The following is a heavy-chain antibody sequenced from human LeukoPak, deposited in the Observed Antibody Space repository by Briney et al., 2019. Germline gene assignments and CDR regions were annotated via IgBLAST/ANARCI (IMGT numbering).Heavy chain of an antibody. CDR3: ARHFNGYSNGPIDY. Sequence: SETLSLTCAVYGGSFSGYYWSWIRQPPGKGLEWIGETNHSGSTNYNPSLKSRVTISVDTSKNQFSLKLSSVTAADTAVYYCARHFNGYSNGPIDYWGQGTLVTVSS. D-gene: IGHD5-18*01. CDR1: GGSFSGYY. CDR2: TNHSGST. V-gene: IGHV4-34*01. J-gene: IGHJ4*02.